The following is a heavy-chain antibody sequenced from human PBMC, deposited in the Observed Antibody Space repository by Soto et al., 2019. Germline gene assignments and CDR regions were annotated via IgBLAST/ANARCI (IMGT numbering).Heavy chain of an antibody. J-gene: IGHJ4*02. CDR2: ISSSSSTI. CDR1: GFTFSSYS. D-gene: IGHD6-13*01. V-gene: IGHV3-48*02. Sequence: GGSLRLSCAASGFTFSSYSMNWVRQAPGKGLEWVSYISSSSSTIYYADSVKGRFIISRDNAKNSLSLQINSLRDEDTAVYYCVRDRSRSFYWGQGTLVTVSS. CDR3: VRDRSRSFY.